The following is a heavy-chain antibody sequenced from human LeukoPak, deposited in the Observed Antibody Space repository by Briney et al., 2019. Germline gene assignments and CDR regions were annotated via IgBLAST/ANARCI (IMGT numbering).Heavy chain of an antibody. CDR3: ARSAAGYGLNWFDP. Sequence: GGSLRLSCAASGFTFSSYSMNWVRQAPGKGLEWVSSISSSSSYIYYADSVKGRFTISRDNAKNSLYLQMNSLRAEDTAVYYCARSAAGYGLNWFDPRGQGTLVTVSS. CDR1: GFTFSSYS. CDR2: ISSSSSYI. J-gene: IGHJ5*02. V-gene: IGHV3-21*01. D-gene: IGHD6-13*01.